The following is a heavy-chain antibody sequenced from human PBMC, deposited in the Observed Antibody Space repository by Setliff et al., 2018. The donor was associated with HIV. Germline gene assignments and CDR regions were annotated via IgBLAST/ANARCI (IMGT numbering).Heavy chain of an antibody. CDR2: IYYSGST. Sequence: SETLSLTCTVSGASISSTSYYWGWIRQPPGKGLEWIGSIYYSGSTYYNPSLKSRVTISVDTSKNQFSLKLSSVTAADTAVYYCARGRRNEWELLLLAFDMWGQGTMVTVSS. D-gene: IGHD1-26*01. V-gene: IGHV4-39*01. CDR1: GASISSTSYY. J-gene: IGHJ3*02. CDR3: ARGRRNEWELLLLAFDM.